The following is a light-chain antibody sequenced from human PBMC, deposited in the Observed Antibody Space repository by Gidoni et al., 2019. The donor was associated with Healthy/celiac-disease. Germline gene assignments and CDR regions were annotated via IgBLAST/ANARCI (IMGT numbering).Light chain of an antibody. CDR1: QSISSY. CDR2: AAS. V-gene: IGKV1-39*01. J-gene: IGKJ4*01. Sequence: DIQLTQSPSSLSASVEDRVTITCRASQSISSYLNWYQQKPGKAPKLMIYAASSLQSGVPSRFSGSGSGTDFTLTISSLQPEDVATYYCQQSYSTPLTFGGGTKVEIK. CDR3: QQSYSTPLT.